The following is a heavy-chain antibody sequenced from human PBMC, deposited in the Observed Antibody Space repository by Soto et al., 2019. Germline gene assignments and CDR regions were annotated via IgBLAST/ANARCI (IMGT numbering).Heavy chain of an antibody. J-gene: IGHJ3*02. D-gene: IGHD5-18*01. V-gene: IGHV3-23*01. CDR3: AKSAMGAANAFDI. CDR1: GCTFSSYA. Sequence: PVGALRRYCAASGCTFSSYAMSWVRQAPGKGLEWVSAISGSGGSTYYADSVKGRFTISRDNSKNTLYLQMNSLRAEDTAVYYCAKSAMGAANAFDIWAQGTMVTVS. CDR2: ISGSGGST.